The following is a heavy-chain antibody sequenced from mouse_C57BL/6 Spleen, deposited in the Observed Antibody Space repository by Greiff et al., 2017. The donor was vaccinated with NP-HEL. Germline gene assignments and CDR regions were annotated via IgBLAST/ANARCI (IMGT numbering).Heavy chain of an antibody. J-gene: IGHJ3*01. V-gene: IGHV1-18*01. D-gene: IGHD1-1*01. CDR2: INPNNGGT. Sequence: VQLQQSGPELVKPGASVKIPCKASGYTFTDYNMDWVKQSHGKSLEWIGDINPNNGGTIYNQKFKGKATLTVDKSSSTAYMELRSLTSEDTAVYYWARRGLRSSFAYWGQGTLVTVSA. CDR3: ARRGLRSSFAY. CDR1: GYTFTDYN.